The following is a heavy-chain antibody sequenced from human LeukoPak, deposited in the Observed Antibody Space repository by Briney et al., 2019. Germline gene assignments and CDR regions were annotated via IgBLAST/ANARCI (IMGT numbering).Heavy chain of an antibody. Sequence: GGSPRLSCAASGFTFTSYAMSWVRQAPGKGLEWVSAISGNGGATYYADSVKGRFTISRDNSKNTVDLQMNSLGAEDTAIYYCARDQAFDLFYYYYGMDVWGPGTTVIVSS. D-gene: IGHD3-9*01. CDR3: ARDQAFDLFYYYYGMDV. V-gene: IGHV3-23*01. CDR2: ISGNGGAT. J-gene: IGHJ6*02. CDR1: GFTFTSYA.